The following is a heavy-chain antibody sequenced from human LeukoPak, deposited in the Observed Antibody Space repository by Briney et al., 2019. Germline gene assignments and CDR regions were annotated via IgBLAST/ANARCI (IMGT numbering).Heavy chain of an antibody. CDR3: ARRRYYDSSGYYYAFDY. CDR2: INPNSGGT. J-gene: IGHJ4*02. D-gene: IGHD3-22*01. Sequence: GASVKVSCKASGYTFTGYYMHWVRQAPGQGLEWMGWINPNSGGTNYAQKFQGRVTMTRDTSISTAYMELSRLRSDDTAVYYCARRRYYDSSGYYYAFDYWGQGTLVTVSS. CDR1: GYTFTGYY. V-gene: IGHV1-2*02.